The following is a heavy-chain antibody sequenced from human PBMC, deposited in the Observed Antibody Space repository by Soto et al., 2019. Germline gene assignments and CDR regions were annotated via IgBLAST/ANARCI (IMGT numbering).Heavy chain of an antibody. CDR3: AASITGTNYYYYGMDV. J-gene: IGHJ6*02. CDR1: GFTFTSSA. D-gene: IGHD1-20*01. CDR2: IVVGSGNT. Sequence: SVKVSCKASGFTFTSSAVQWVRQARGQRLEWIGWIVVGSGNTNYAQKFQERVTITRDMSTSTAYMELSSLRSEDTAVYYCAASITGTNYYYYGMDVWGQGTTVTVSS. V-gene: IGHV1-58*01.